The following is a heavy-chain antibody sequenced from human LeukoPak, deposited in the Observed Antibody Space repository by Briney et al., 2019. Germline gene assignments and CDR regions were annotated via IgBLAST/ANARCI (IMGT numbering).Heavy chain of an antibody. V-gene: IGHV3-48*03. CDR2: ISSSGSTI. J-gene: IGHJ4*02. CDR3: ARIYDSSGYYGGVFLMDY. Sequence: PGGSLRLSCPASGFTFSSYEVNWVSQAPGKGLEWVSYISSSGSTIYYADSVKGRFTISRDNAKNSLYLQMNSLRAEDTAVYYCARIYDSSGYYGGVFLMDYWGQGTLVTVSS. CDR1: GFTFSSYE. D-gene: IGHD3-22*01.